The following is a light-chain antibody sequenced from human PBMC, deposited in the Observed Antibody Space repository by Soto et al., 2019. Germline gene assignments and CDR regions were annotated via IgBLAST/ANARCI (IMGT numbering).Light chain of an antibody. J-gene: IGKJ5*01. CDR2: GAS. Sequence: EIVLTQSPGTLSLSPGERATLSCRASQTVTRSYLAWYQQKPGQAPRPLIYGASTRATGIPARFSGSGSGTDFTLTISRLEPEDFAVYYCQQRSNTFGQGTRLEIK. CDR1: QTVTRSY. V-gene: IGKV3D-20*02. CDR3: QQRSNT.